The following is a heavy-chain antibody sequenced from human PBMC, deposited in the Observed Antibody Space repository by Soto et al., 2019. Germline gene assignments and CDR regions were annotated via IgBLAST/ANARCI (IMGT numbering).Heavy chain of an antibody. D-gene: IGHD5-18*01. CDR3: ARLYRIQLWLEAGTYYFDY. V-gene: IGHV4-39*01. Sequence: PSETLSLTCTVSGGSISSSSYYWGWIRQPPGKGLEWIGSIYYSGSTYYNPSLKSRVTISVDTSKNQFSLKLSSVTAADTAVYYCARLYRIQLWLEAGTYYFDYWGQGTLVTVSS. CDR2: IYYSGST. CDR1: GGSISSSSYY. J-gene: IGHJ4*02.